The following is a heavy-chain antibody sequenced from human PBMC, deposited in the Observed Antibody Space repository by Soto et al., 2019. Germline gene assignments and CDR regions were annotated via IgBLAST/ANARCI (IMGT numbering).Heavy chain of an antibody. D-gene: IGHD4-17*01. CDR2: IYSGGAT. CDR1: GFTVTNKY. J-gene: IGHJ2*01. CDR3: ARVDYGDYGWYFDL. V-gene: IGHV3-53*01. Sequence: EVQLVESGGNLIQPGGSLRLSCAASGFTVTNKYMTWVRQAPGKGLEWVSLIYSGGATSYADSVKGRFTISRDNSKDILDLQVNSLRAADTAVYYCARVDYGDYGWYFDLWGRGTLVTVSS.